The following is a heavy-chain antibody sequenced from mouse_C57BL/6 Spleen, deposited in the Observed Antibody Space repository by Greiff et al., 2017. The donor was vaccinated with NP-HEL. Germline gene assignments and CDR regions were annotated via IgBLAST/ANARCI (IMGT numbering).Heavy chain of an antibody. D-gene: IGHD2-5*01. V-gene: IGHV1-63*01. CDR3: ARKGIVNFDY. Sequence: QVQLQQSGAELVRPGTSVKMSCKASGYTFTNYWIGWAKQRPGHGLEWIGDIYPGGGYTNYNEKFKGKATLTADKSSSTAYMQFSSLTSEDSAIYYCARKGIVNFDYWGQGTTLTVSS. CDR1: GYTFTNYW. J-gene: IGHJ2*01. CDR2: IYPGGGYT.